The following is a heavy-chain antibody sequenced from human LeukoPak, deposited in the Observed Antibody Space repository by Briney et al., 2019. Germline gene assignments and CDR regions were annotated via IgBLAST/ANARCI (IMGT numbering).Heavy chain of an antibody. D-gene: IGHD3-22*01. CDR3: ARSYDSSGYYVSY. J-gene: IGHJ4*02. Sequence: ASVKVSCKASGYTFTGYYMHWVRQAPGQGLEWMGWINPNSGGTNYAQKFQGRVTMTRNTSISTAYMELSSLRSEDTAVYYCARSYDSSGYYVSYWGQGTLVTVSS. V-gene: IGHV1-2*02. CDR1: GYTFTGYY. CDR2: INPNSGGT.